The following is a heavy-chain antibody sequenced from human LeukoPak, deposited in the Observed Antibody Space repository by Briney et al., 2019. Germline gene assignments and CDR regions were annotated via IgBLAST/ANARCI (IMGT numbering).Heavy chain of an antibody. J-gene: IGHJ6*03. CDR3: ARDLTDHYYGRDYYYYMDV. CDR1: GYTFTTYG. D-gene: IGHD3-10*01. V-gene: IGHV1-18*01. CDR2: ISTYDDNI. Sequence: ASVKVSCKASGYTFTTYGLSWVRQAPGQGLEWLGWISTYDDNIKYAQSLQGRLTLTIDTSTSTAYMELSSLRSEDTAVYYCARDLTDHYYGRDYYYYMDVWGKGTTVTISS.